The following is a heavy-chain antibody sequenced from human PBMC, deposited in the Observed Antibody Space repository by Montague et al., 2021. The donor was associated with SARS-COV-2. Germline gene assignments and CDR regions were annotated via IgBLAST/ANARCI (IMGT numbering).Heavy chain of an antibody. D-gene: IGHD6-25*01. Sequence: SETLSLTCTVSGGSISSSSYYWGWLRPPPGMGLEWIGSIYYSGRTYSHPSLKSRVPLSVDTSKNQLSLKLSSVTAADTAVYDCARVGRQQRAGLSGMDVWGQGTTVTVSS. CDR3: ARVGRQQRAGLSGMDV. CDR2: IYYSGRT. CDR1: GGSISSSSYY. V-gene: IGHV4-39*07. J-gene: IGHJ6*02.